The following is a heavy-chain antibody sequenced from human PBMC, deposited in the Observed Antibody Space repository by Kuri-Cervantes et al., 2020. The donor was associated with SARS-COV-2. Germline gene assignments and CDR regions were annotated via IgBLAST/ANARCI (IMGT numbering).Heavy chain of an antibody. CDR2: ISYEGSNK. CDR3: ANSLIARFDY. J-gene: IGHJ4*02. CDR1: GFTFSSYG. V-gene: IGHV3-30*18. Sequence: GESLKISCAASGFTFSSYGMHWVRQAPGKGLEWVASISYEGSNKHYADSVKDRFTISRDNSKNTLYLQMNSLRAEDTAVYYCANSLIARFDYWGQGTLVTVSS.